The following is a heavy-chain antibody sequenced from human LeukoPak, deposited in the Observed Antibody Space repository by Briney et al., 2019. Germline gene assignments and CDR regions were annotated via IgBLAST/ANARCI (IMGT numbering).Heavy chain of an antibody. J-gene: IGHJ3*02. CDR1: GYTFTGYD. CDR3: ARVRDGYNDAYDI. D-gene: IGHD5-24*01. Sequence: ASVKVSCKASGYTFTGYDMHWVRQAPGQGPEWMGWINSNTGDTGYAQKFQGRVTMTRDTSISTLYMDLSSLRSDDTAVYYCARVRDGYNDAYDIWGQGTMVTVPS. V-gene: IGHV1-2*02. CDR2: INSNTGDT.